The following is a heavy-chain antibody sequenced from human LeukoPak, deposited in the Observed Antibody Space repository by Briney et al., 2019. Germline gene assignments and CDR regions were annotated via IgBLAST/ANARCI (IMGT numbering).Heavy chain of an antibody. J-gene: IGHJ4*02. V-gene: IGHV3-74*01. Sequence: GGSLRLSCAASGFSFSTHWMHWVRQAPGKGLVWVSRINSDGSSTTSADSVKGRFTISRDSAKNTLYLQMNSLRAEDTAVYYCAKGGATVIDYWGQGTLVTVSS. CDR1: GFSFSTHW. CDR3: AKGGATVIDY. D-gene: IGHD4-17*01. CDR2: INSDGSST.